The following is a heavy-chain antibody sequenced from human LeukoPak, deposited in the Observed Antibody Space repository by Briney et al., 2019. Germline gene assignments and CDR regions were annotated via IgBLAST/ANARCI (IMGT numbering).Heavy chain of an antibody. D-gene: IGHD2-15*01. CDR1: GFTFSNYW. CDR3: ARDPGDVAAAHDAFDI. J-gene: IGHJ3*02. V-gene: IGHV3-7*01. Sequence: GGSLRLSCAASGFTFSNYWMSWVRQAPGKGLEWVANIRQDGSDKFYVGSVKGRFTISRDNAQNSLYLQMNSLRAEDTAVYYCARDPGDVAAAHDAFDIWGQGTMVTVSS. CDR2: IRQDGSDK.